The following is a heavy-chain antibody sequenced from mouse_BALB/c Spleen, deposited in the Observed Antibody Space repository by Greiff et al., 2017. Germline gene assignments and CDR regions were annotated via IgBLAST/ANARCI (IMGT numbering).Heavy chain of an antibody. CDR3: AREGPYFDY. J-gene: IGHJ2*01. CDR1: GFTFSDYY. Sequence: MESGGGLVKPGGSLKLSCAASGFTFSDYYMYWVRQTPEKRLEWVATISDGGSYTYYPDSVKGRFTISRDNAKNNLYLQMSSLKSEDTAMYYCAREGPYFDYWGQGTTLTVSS. CDR2: ISDGGSYT. V-gene: IGHV5-4*02.